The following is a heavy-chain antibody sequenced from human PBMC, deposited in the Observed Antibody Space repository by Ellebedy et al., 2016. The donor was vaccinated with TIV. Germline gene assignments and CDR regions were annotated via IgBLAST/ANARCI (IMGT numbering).Heavy chain of an antibody. Sequence: GESLKISCAASGFSFRSYWMSWVRQAPGKGLEWVANIKQDGSEKYHVDSVRGRFPISRDNARNALYLQMNSLTAEDTAVYYCVTDGSYGDYLSPTHAFVIWGQGTMVAVSS. CDR3: VTDGSYGDYLSPTHAFVI. CDR2: IKQDGSEK. D-gene: IGHD4-17*01. V-gene: IGHV3-7*01. J-gene: IGHJ3*02. CDR1: GFSFRSYW.